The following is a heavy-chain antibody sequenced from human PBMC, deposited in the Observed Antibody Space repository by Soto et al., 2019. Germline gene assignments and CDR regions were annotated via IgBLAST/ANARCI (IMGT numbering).Heavy chain of an antibody. Sequence: EVQLVESGGGLVKPGGSLRLSCAASGFTFSGYSMNWVRQAPGKGLEWVSSISSSSSYIYYADSVKGRFTISRDNAKNSLYLQMNSLRAEDTAVYYCARGFRIFDDSSGYPLWFDPWGQGTLVTVSS. J-gene: IGHJ5*02. CDR2: ISSSSSYI. D-gene: IGHD3-22*01. CDR3: ARGFRIFDDSSGYPLWFDP. V-gene: IGHV3-21*01. CDR1: GFTFSGYS.